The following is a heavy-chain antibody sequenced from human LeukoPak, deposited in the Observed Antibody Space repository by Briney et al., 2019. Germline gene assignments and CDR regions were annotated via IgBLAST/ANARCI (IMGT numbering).Heavy chain of an antibody. J-gene: IGHJ4*02. CDR1: GGSISSYY. CDR2: IYYSGST. Sequence: SETLSLTCTVSGGSISSYYWSWIRQPPGKGLEWIGYIYYSGSTNYNPSLKSRVTISVDTSKNQFSLKLSSVTAADTAVYYCARQSRPATYFDYWGQGTLVTVSS. V-gene: IGHV4-59*08. CDR3: ARQSRPATYFDY. D-gene: IGHD2-15*01.